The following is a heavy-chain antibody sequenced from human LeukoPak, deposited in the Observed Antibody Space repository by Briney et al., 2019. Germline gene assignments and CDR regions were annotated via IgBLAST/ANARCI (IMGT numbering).Heavy chain of an antibody. Sequence: ASVKVSCKASGYTFTGYYMHWVRQAPGQGLEWMGWINPNSGGTNHAQKFQGRVTMTRDTSISTAYMELSRLRSDDTAVYYCARGDYYYDSSGYYFPSYWGQGTLVTVSS. CDR2: INPNSGGT. CDR1: GYTFTGYY. V-gene: IGHV1-2*02. J-gene: IGHJ4*02. CDR3: ARGDYYYDSSGYYFPSY. D-gene: IGHD3-22*01.